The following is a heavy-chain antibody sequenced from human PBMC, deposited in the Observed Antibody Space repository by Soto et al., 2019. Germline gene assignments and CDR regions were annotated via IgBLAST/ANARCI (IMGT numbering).Heavy chain of an antibody. CDR2: ISGSGGST. Sequence: GGSLRLSCAASGFTFSSYAMSWVRQAPGKGLEWVSAISGSGGSTYYADSVKVRFTISRDISKNTLYLQLNSLRAEDTAVYYCASADFDWLFKVFDYWGQGTLVTVSS. D-gene: IGHD3-9*01. CDR1: GFTFSSYA. CDR3: ASADFDWLFKVFDY. J-gene: IGHJ4*02. V-gene: IGHV3-23*01.